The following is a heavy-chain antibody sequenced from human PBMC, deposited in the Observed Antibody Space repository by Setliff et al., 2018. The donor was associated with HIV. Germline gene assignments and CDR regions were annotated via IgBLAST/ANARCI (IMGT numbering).Heavy chain of an antibody. J-gene: IGHJ4*02. Sequence: ASVKVSCKAYGYTFTAYYMHWVRQAPGQGLEWMGWINPNSGGTNYAQKFRGRVTMTRDTSINTAHMYLSSLRSDDTAIYLCARGTDFWSGSSNFDYWGQGTQVTVSS. V-gene: IGHV1-2*02. D-gene: IGHD3-3*01. CDR1: GYTFTAYY. CDR3: ARGTDFWSGSSNFDY. CDR2: INPNSGGT.